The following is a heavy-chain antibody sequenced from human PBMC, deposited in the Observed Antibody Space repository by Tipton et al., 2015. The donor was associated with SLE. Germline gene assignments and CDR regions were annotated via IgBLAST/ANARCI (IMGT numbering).Heavy chain of an antibody. V-gene: IGHV4-39*07. J-gene: IGHJ4*02. Sequence: TLSLTCTVSGGSISLSSYYWGWIRQPPGKGLEWIGNIYYSGRTYYNPPLKSRVTISVDTSKNQFSLRLSSVTAADTAVYYCARFDVLLWFRGFDYWGQGTLVTVSS. CDR1: GGSISLSSYY. CDR3: ARFDVLLWFRGFDY. CDR2: IYYSGRT. D-gene: IGHD3-10*01.